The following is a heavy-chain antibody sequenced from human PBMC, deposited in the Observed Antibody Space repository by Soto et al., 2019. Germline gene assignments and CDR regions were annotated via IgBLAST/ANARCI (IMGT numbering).Heavy chain of an antibody. D-gene: IGHD5-12*01. CDR1: GGTFSSYT. CDR2: IIPILGIA. Sequence: QVQLVQSGAEVKKPGSSVKVSCKASGGTFSSYTISWVRQAPGQGLEWMGRIIPILGIANYAQKFQGRVTITADKSTSTDYMELSSLRSEDTVVYYWARDPPIVATILDYYYGMDVWGQGTTVTVSS. CDR3: ARDPPIVATILDYYYGMDV. J-gene: IGHJ6*02. V-gene: IGHV1-69*08.